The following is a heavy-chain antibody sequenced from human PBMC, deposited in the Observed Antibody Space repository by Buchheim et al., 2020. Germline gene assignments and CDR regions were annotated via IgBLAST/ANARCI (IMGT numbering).Heavy chain of an antibody. V-gene: IGHV3-30*18. CDR3: AKVWNYFQGISMDV. D-gene: IGHD1-7*01. Sequence: QVQLVESGGGVVQPGRSLRLSCAASGFTFSSYGMHWVRQAPGKGLEWVAVISYDGSNKYYADSVQGRFTISRDNSKTTLYMQMNSLRAEDTAVYYCAKVWNYFQGISMDVWGQGTT. J-gene: IGHJ6*02. CDR2: ISYDGSNK. CDR1: GFTFSSYG.